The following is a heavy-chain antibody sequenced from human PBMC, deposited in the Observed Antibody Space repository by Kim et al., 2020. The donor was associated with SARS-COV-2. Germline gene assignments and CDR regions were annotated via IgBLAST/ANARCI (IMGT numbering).Heavy chain of an antibody. CDR2: IYHSGST. J-gene: IGHJ2*01. V-gene: IGHV4-38-2*02. CDR3: ARDHLGTGDSYWYFDL. Sequence: SETLSLTCTVSGYSISSGYYWGWIRQPPGKGLEWIGSIYHSGSTYYNPSLKSRVAISVDTSKNQFSLKLSSVTAADTAVYYCARDHLGTGDSYWYFDLWG. CDR1: GYSISSGYY. D-gene: IGHD7-27*01.